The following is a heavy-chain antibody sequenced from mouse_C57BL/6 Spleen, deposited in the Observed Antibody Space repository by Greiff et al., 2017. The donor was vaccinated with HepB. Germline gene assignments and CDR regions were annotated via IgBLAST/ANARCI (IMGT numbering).Heavy chain of an antibody. D-gene: IGHD1-1*01. CDR3: ARGNYYGSSRYFDV. CDR1: GYTFTDYN. J-gene: IGHJ1*03. CDR2: INPNNGGT. Sequence: EVQLQQSGPELVKPGASVKIPCKASGYTFTDYNMDWVKQSHGKSLEWIGDINPNNGGTIYNQKFKGKATLTVDKSSSTAYMELRSLTSEDTAVYYCARGNYYGSSRYFDVWDTGTTVTVSS. V-gene: IGHV1-18*01.